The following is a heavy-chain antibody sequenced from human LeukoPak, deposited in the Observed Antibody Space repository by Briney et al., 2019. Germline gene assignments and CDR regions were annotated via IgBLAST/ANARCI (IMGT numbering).Heavy chain of an antibody. CDR1: GGSISSIHYY. V-gene: IGHV4-39*01. CDR2: IYSTGGT. J-gene: IGHJ4*02. Sequence: SETLSLTCTVSGGSISSIHYYWGWIRQSPGKGLEWIGMIYSTGGTHYNPSLKSRVIISVDMSKNQFSLKLSSVTAADTAVYYCARQRSDYFDYWGQGTLVTVSS. CDR3: ARQRSDYFDY.